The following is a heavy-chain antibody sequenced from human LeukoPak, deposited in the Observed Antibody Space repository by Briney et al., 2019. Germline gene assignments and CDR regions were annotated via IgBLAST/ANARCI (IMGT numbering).Heavy chain of an antibody. Sequence: GGSLRLSCAASGFTFSSYGMHWVRQAPGKGLEWVAVISYDGSNKYYADSVKGRFTISRDNSKNTLYLQVNSLRAEDTAVYYCAKDAYGYFDYWGQGTLVTVSS. D-gene: IGHD3-10*01. V-gene: IGHV3-30*18. CDR1: GFTFSSYG. CDR3: AKDAYGYFDY. J-gene: IGHJ4*02. CDR2: ISYDGSNK.